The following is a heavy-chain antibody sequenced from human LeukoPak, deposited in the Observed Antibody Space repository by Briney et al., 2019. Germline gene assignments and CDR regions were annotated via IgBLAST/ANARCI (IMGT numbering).Heavy chain of an antibody. Sequence: GASVKVSCKASGYTFTGYYMHWVRQAPGQGLEWMGWINPNSGGTNYAQKFQGRVTMTRDTSIGTAYMELSRLRSDDTAVYYCARGWTAAALAELSPLDYWGQGTLVTVSS. D-gene: IGHD3-16*02. CDR1: GYTFTGYY. CDR3: ARGWTAAALAELSPLDY. CDR2: INPNSGGT. J-gene: IGHJ4*02. V-gene: IGHV1-2*02.